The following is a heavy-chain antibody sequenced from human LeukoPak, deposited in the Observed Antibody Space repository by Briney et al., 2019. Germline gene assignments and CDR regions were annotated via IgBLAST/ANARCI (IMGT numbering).Heavy chain of an antibody. Sequence: DPSETLSLTCTVSGGSISSYYWSWIRQPPGKGLEWIGYIYYSGSTNYNPSLKSRVTISVDTSKNQFSLKLSSVTAADTAVYYCARSLMVRGVTEYYFDYWGQGTLVTVSS. CDR1: GGSISSYY. D-gene: IGHD3-10*01. CDR2: IYYSGST. CDR3: ARSLMVRGVTEYYFDY. V-gene: IGHV4-59*08. J-gene: IGHJ4*02.